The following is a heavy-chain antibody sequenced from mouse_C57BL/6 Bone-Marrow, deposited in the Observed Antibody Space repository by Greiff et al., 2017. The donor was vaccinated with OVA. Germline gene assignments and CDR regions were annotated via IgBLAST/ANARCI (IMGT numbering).Heavy chain of an antibody. V-gene: IGHV1-9*01. Sequence: QVQLQQPGAELVRPGSSVKLSCKASGYTFTSYWIEWVKQRPGHGLEWIGEILPGSGSTNYNEKFKGKATFTADTSSNTAYMQLSSLTTEDSAIYYCAPIITTPLMDYWGQGTSVTVSS. CDR2: ILPGSGST. D-gene: IGHD1-1*01. J-gene: IGHJ4*01. CDR1: GYTFTSYW. CDR3: APIITTPLMDY.